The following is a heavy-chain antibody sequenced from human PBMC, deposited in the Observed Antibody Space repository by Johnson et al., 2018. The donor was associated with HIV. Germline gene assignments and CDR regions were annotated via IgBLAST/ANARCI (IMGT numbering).Heavy chain of an antibody. J-gene: IGHJ3*01. CDR1: GFTFSSYA. CDR2: ISYDGSNK. Sequence: QVQLVESGGGVVQPGRSLRLSCAASGFTFSSYAMHWVRQAPGKGLEWVAVISYDGSNKYYADSVKGRFTISRDSSKNTLYLQMNSLRAEDMAVYYCARGSRYTWLSFCLPSLGPASSILELGDDVRG. D-gene: IGHD1-7*01. V-gene: IGHV3-30*04. CDR3: ARGSRYTWLSFCLPSLGPASSILELGDDV.